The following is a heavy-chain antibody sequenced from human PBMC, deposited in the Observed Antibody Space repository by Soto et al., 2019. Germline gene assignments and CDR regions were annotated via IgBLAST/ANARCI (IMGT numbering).Heavy chain of an antibody. D-gene: IGHD6-13*01. CDR1: GFTFSSDW. CDR2: IKQDGSEK. CDR3: ARDSLIYSCNAPYYYYGMDV. V-gene: IGHV3-7*05. J-gene: IGHJ6*02. Sequence: EVQLVESGGGLVQPGGSLRLSCAASGFTFSSDWMSWVRQAPGKGLEWVANIKQDGSEKYYVDSVKGRFTISRDNAKNSLYLQMNSLRAEDTAVYYCARDSLIYSCNAPYYYYGMDVWGQGTTVTVSS.